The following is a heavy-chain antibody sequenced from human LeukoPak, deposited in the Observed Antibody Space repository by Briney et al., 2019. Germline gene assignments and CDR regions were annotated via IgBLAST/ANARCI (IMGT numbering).Heavy chain of an antibody. D-gene: IGHD4-17*01. V-gene: IGHV1-69*06. Sequence: SVTVSCKASGGTFSSYAISWVRQASGQGLEWMGGIIPIFGTANYAQKFQGRVTITADKSTSTAYMELSSLRSEDTAVYYCARSGRGDYENYWGQGTLVTVSS. CDR2: IIPIFGTA. CDR3: ARSGRGDYENY. J-gene: IGHJ4*02. CDR1: GGTFSSYA.